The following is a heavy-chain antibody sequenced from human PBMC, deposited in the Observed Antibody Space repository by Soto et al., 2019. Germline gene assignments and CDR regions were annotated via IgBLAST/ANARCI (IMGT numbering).Heavy chain of an antibody. J-gene: IGHJ2*01. Sequence: SLRLSCAASGFTFSSYAMSWVRQAPGKGLEWVSGISGSGRNTYYADSVKGRLTISRDNSKNTLFLQMDSLRVEDTAVYYCTKDYSTGGGYSYWYFDHWGRGTLVTVSS. CDR1: GFTFSSYA. CDR3: TKDYSTGGGYSYWYFDH. V-gene: IGHV3-23*01. D-gene: IGHD3-22*01. CDR2: ISGSGRNT.